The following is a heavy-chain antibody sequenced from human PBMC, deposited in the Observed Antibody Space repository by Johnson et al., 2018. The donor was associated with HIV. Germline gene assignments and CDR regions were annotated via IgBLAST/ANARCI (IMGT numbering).Heavy chain of an antibody. CDR1: GFSFSSYS. V-gene: IGHV3-64*01. CDR3: ARDRDSSSSLDAFDV. CDR2: INSNGGST. Sequence: VQLVESGGSSVQPGGSLRLSCAASGFSFSSYSMHWVRQAPGKGLEYVSGINSNGGSTFYANSVKGRFTISRDNSKNTLYLQMGSLRPEDMAVYYCARDRDSSSSLDAFDVWGQGTMVTVSS. D-gene: IGHD6-6*01. J-gene: IGHJ3*01.